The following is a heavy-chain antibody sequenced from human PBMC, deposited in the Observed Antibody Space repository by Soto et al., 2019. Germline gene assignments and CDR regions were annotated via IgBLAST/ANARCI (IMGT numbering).Heavy chain of an antibody. CDR3: ARDRGSYNYYYYYGMDV. CDR1: GFTFSNYW. V-gene: IGHV3-7*01. D-gene: IGHD1-26*01. J-gene: IGHJ6*02. CDR2: IQQDGSEK. Sequence: EVQLLESGGGLVQPGGSLRLSCAASGFTFSNYWMTWVRQAPGKGLEWVANIQQDGSEKYYVDSVKGRFTISRDNAERSLYLQMNTLRAEDTAVYYCARDRGSYNYYYYYGMDVWGQGTTVTVSS.